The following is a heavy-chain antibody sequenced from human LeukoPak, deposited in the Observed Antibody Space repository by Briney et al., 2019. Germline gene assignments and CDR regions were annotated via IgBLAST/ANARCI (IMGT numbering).Heavy chain of an antibody. CDR1: GFTFSSYA. CDR3: ARSRPRKYCSGGSCYSNYFDY. Sequence: GALRLSCAASGFTFSSYAMHWVRQAPGKGLEWVAVISYDGSNKYYADSVKGRFTISRDNSKNTLYLQMNSLTAEDTAVYYCARSRPRKYCSGGSCYSNYFDYWGQGTLVTVSS. V-gene: IGHV3-30*04. CDR2: ISYDGSNK. J-gene: IGHJ4*02. D-gene: IGHD2-15*01.